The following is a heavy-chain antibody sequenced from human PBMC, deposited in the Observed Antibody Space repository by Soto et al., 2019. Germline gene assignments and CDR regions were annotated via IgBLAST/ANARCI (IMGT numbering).Heavy chain of an antibody. D-gene: IGHD2-2*01. CDR2: IIPIFGTA. CDR3: ARDSTERVVVPAATLKDYYYYYGMDV. J-gene: IGHJ6*02. Sequence: SVKVSCKASGGTFSSYAISWVRQAPGQGLEWMGGIIPIFGTANYAQKFQGRVTITADKSTSTAYMELSSLRSEDTAVYYCARDSTERVVVPAATLKDYYYYYGMDVWGQGTTVTVSS. V-gene: IGHV1-69*06. CDR1: GGTFSSYA.